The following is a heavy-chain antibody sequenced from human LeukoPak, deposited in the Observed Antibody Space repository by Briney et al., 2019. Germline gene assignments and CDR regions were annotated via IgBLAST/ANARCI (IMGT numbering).Heavy chain of an antibody. CDR2: IKQDGSEK. CDR3: ARDGDDYSNYNYYYYMDV. CDR1: GFTFSSYW. V-gene: IGHV3-7*01. J-gene: IGHJ6*03. D-gene: IGHD4-11*01. Sequence: GGSLRLSCAASGFTFSSYWVSWVRQAPGKGLEWVANIKQDGSEKYYVDSVKGRFTISRDNAKNSLYLQMNSLRAEDTAVYYCARDGDDYSNYNYYYYMDVWGKGTTVTVSS.